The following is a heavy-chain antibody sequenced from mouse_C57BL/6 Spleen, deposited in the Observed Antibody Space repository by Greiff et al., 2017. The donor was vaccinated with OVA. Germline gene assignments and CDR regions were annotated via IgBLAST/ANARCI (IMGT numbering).Heavy chain of an antibody. V-gene: IGHV1-64*01. D-gene: IGHD1-1*01. CDR2: IHPNSGST. J-gene: IGHJ1*03. CDR3: ARLGTVDWYFDV. Sequence: VQLQQPGAELVKPGASVKLSCKASGYTFTSYWMHWVKQRPGQGLEWIGMIHPNSGSTNYNEKFTSKATLTVDKSSSTAYMQLSSLTSEDSAVYYGARLGTVDWYFDVWGTGTTVTVPS. CDR1: GYTFTSYW.